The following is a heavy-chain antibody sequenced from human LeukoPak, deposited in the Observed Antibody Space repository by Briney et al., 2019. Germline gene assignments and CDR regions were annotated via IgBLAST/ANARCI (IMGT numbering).Heavy chain of an antibody. CDR3: ARSITGNTFDY. Sequence: GGSLRLSCAASGVTFSSYGMTWVRQAPGTGLEWVSYISSSSSTIYYADSVKGRFTISRDNAKNTLYLQMNSLRAEDTAVYYCARSITGNTFDYWGQGTLVTVSS. D-gene: IGHD1-20*01. CDR1: GVTFSSYG. CDR2: ISSSSSTI. J-gene: IGHJ4*02. V-gene: IGHV3-48*01.